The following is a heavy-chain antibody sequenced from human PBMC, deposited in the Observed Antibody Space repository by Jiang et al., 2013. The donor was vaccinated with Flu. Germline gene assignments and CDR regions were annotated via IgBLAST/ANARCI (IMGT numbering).Heavy chain of an antibody. CDR3: ARIDYGDYPDY. Sequence: QLLESGGGVVQPGRSLRLSCAASGFTFSSYGMHWVRQAPGKGLEWVAVIWYDGSNKYYADSVKGRFTISRDNSKNTLYLQMNSLRAEDTAVYYCARIDYGDYPDYWGQGTLVTVSS. CDR1: GFTFSSYG. V-gene: IGHV3-33*01. J-gene: IGHJ4*02. D-gene: IGHD4-17*01. CDR2: IWYDGSNK.